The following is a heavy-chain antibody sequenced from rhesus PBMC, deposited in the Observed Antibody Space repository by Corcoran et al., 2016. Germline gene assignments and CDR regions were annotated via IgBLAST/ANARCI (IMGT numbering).Heavy chain of an antibody. CDR1: GASISTYW. V-gene: IGHV4-80*01. CDR2: INGNSGKT. D-gene: IGHD4-29*01. Sequence: QVQLQESGPGLVKPSETLSLTCAVYGASISTYWWSWIRQSPGKGLEGIGEINGNSGKTYYNPSLKSRVTISKDASNNQCSLNVNSVTAAYTAVYYCEREMKYGNFYGLDSWGQGVVVTVSS. J-gene: IGHJ6*01. CDR3: EREMKYGNFYGLDS.